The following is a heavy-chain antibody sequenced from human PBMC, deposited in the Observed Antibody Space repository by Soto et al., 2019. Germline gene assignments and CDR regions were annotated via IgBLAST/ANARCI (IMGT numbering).Heavy chain of an antibody. CDR3: ARVSPVMSPGY. J-gene: IGHJ4*02. V-gene: IGHV3-7*05. CDR2: INQDGSDK. CDR1: GFTFSNSW. D-gene: IGHD3-16*01. Sequence: GGSLRLSCAVSGFTFSNSWLSWVRQAPGKGLEWVANINQDGSDKYYVDSVKGRFTISRDNAKSSLYLQMNSLRAEDTAIYYCARVSPVMSPGYWGQGTLVTVSS.